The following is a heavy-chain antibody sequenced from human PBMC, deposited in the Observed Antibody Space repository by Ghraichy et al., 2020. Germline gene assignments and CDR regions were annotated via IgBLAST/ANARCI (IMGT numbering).Heavy chain of an antibody. D-gene: IGHD5-24*01. CDR1: GFTFSSYG. Sequence: GESLNISCAASGFTFSSYGIHWVRQAPGKGLEWVAVISYDGTNKYYADSVKGRFTISRDNFKNTQYLQMNSLRAEDTALYYCAKGGRGWPPQFYYFGMDVWGQGTTVTGSS. J-gene: IGHJ6*02. CDR3: AKGGRGWPPQFYYFGMDV. CDR2: ISYDGTNK. V-gene: IGHV3-30*18.